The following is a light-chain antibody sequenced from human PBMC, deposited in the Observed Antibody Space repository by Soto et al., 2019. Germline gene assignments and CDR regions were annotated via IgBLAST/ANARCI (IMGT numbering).Light chain of an antibody. CDR1: QSVSSY. V-gene: IGKV3-20*01. CDR3: QQYGSSPTT. J-gene: IGKJ1*01. CDR2: GAS. Sequence: EIVLTQSPATLSLSPWERATLSCRASQSVSSYLAWYQQKPGQAPRFLIYGASSRATGIPDRFSGSGSGTDFTLTISRLEPEDFAVYYCQQYGSSPTTFGQGTKVDI.